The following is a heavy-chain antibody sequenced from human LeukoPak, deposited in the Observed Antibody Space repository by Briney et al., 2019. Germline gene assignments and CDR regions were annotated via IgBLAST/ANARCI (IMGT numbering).Heavy chain of an antibody. V-gene: IGHV4-34*01. Sequence: SETLSLTCAVYGGSFSGYYWSWIRQPPGKGLEWIGEINHSGSTNYNPSLKSRVTISVDTSKNQFSLKLNSVTAADTAVYYCAKKDYYYMDVWGKGTTVTIS. J-gene: IGHJ6*03. CDR3: AKKDYYYMDV. CDR2: INHSGST. CDR1: GGSFSGYY.